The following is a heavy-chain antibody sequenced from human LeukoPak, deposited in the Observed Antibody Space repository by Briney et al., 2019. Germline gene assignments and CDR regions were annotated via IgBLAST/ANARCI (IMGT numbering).Heavy chain of an antibody. D-gene: IGHD1-26*01. V-gene: IGHV3-21*01. J-gene: IGHJ4*02. CDR2: ISSSSSYI. Sequence: GSLRLSCAASGFTFSSYSMNWVRQAPGKGLEWVSSISSSSSYIYYADSVKGRFTISRDNAKNSLYLQMNSLRAEDTAVYYCARDAVGATGLYYFDYWGQGTLVTVSS. CDR3: ARDAVGATGLYYFDY. CDR1: GFTFSSYS.